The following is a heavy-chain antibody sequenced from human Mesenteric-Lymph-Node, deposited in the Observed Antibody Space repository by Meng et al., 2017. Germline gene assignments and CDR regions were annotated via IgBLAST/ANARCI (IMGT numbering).Heavy chain of an antibody. V-gene: IGHV2-70*04. CDR2: IDWDDDK. D-gene: IGHD5-12*01. CDR3: ARISGTGYLDYFDY. Sequence: SGPTLVKPTQTLTLTCTFSGFSLNTSPMRVGWIRQPPGKALEWLARIDWDDDKYFSSSLKTRLTISKDTSKNQVVLTMTNMDPVDTATYYCARISGTGYLDYFDYWGQGTLVTVS. CDR1: GFSLNTSPMR. J-gene: IGHJ4*02.